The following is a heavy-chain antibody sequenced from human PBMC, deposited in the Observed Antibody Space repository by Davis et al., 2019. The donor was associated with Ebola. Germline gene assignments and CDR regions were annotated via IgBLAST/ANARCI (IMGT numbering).Heavy chain of an antibody. D-gene: IGHD3-22*01. CDR3: AREYYYDSSGYYGMDV. V-gene: IGHV3-74*01. J-gene: IGHJ6*04. Sequence: GESLKISCAVSGFPITNYWTHWVRQAPGKGLVWVSRIKSDGSTIYADSVKGRLTISRDNAKNTLYLQMNSLKAEDTAVYYCAREYYYDSSGYYGMDVWGKGTTVTVSS. CDR1: GFPITNYW. CDR2: IKSDGST.